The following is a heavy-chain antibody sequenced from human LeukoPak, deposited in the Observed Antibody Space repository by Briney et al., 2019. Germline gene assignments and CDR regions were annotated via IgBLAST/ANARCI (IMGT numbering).Heavy chain of an antibody. CDR1: GYTFTSYG. D-gene: IGHD4-23*01. CDR3: ARWASGLTVVKRSVFDI. J-gene: IGHJ3*02. V-gene: IGHV1-18*01. Sequence: GASVKVSCKASGYTFTSYGISWVRQAPGQGLEWMGWISAYNGNTNYAQKLQGRVTMTTDTSTSTAYMELRSLRSDDTAVYYCARWASGLTVVKRSVFDIWGQGTMVTVSS. CDR2: ISAYNGNT.